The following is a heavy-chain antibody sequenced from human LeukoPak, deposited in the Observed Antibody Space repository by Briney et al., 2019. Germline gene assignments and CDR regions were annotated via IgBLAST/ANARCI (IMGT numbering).Heavy chain of an antibody. CDR3: ARDQNDSSGYYSLYYYYYGMDV. Sequence: GRFLRLSCAASGFTFSSYAMHWVRQAPGKGLEWVAVISYDGSNKYYADSVKGRFTISRDNSKNTLYLQMNSLRAEDTAVYYCARDQNDSSGYYSLYYYYYGMDVWGQGTTVTVSS. V-gene: IGHV3-30-3*01. D-gene: IGHD3-22*01. CDR2: ISYDGSNK. CDR1: GFTFSSYA. J-gene: IGHJ6*02.